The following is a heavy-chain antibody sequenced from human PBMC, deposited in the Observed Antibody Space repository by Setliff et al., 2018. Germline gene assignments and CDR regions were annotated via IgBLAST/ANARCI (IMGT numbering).Heavy chain of an antibody. D-gene: IGHD3-3*01. CDR2: ISAYNGNT. Sequence: ASVKVSCKASGYTFISYGISWVRQAPGQGLEWMGWISAYNGNTNYAQKFQGRVTITADESTSTAYMELSSLRSEDTAVYYCAREDGTYYNFWSGYSTTPYYGMDVWGQGTTVTVSS. V-gene: IGHV1-18*01. J-gene: IGHJ6*02. CDR3: AREDGTYYNFWSGYSTTPYYGMDV. CDR1: GYTFISYG.